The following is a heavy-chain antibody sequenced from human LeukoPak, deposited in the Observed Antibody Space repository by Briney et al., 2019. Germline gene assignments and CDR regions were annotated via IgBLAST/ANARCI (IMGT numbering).Heavy chain of an antibody. D-gene: IGHD3-9*01. V-gene: IGHV4-61*02. J-gene: IGHJ5*02. CDR2: IYTSGST. CDR1: GGSISSGSYY. CDR3: ARAVSFVGTRYFDWPIPSDWFDP. Sequence: PSQTLSLTCTVSGGSISSGSYYWRWLRQPAGRGLEWIGRIYTSGSTNYNPSLKSRVTISVNTSKNQFSLKLSSVTAADTAVYYCARAVSFVGTRYFDWPIPSDWFDPWGQGTLVTVSS.